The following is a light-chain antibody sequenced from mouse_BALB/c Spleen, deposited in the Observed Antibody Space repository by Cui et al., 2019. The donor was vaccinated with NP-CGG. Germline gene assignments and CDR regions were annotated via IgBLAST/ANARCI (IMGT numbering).Light chain of an antibody. Sequence: LVTQESPLTTSPGETVTLTCRSSTGAVTTSNYANWVQEKPDHLFTGLIGGTNNRPPGVPARFSGSLIGDKAALTITGAQTEDEAIYFCALWYSNHWVFGGGTKLTVL. CDR1: TGAVTTSNY. J-gene: IGLJ1*01. CDR2: GTN. CDR3: ALWYSNHWV. V-gene: IGLV1*01.